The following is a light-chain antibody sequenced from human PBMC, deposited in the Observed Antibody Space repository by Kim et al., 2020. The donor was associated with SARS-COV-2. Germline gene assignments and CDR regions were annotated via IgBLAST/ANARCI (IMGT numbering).Light chain of an antibody. Sequence: VSPGQTANITCYGDKLGNRYANWYQKKPGQSPVLVIYRDNKRASGIPERVSGSNAGSTATLTTSGTQALDEADDYCQAWDSSTYVVFGGGTKLTVL. V-gene: IGLV3-1*01. CDR2: RDN. CDR3: QAWDSSTYVV. J-gene: IGLJ2*01. CDR1: KLGNRY.